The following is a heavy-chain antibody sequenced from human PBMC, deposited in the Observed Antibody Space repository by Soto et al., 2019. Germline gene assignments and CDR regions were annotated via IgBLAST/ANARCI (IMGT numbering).Heavy chain of an antibody. V-gene: IGHV4-39*01. D-gene: IGHD1-1*01. Sequence: QLQLQESGPGLVKPSETLSLTCTVSAGSISSSSYYWGWIRQPPGKGLAWIGSIYYSGSTYYNPSLKSRFPISVDTSKIEFSLMLSSVTAADADVYYYDSVGLNDDYCGEGTIIMVSS. CDR3: DSVGLNDDY. CDR1: AGSISSSSYY. CDR2: IYYSGST. J-gene: IGHJ4*02.